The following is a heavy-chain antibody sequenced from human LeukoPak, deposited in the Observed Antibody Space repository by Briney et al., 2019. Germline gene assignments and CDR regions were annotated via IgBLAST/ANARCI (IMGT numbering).Heavy chain of an antibody. CDR2: IYHSGST. Sequence: PSETLSLTCAVSGYSISSGYYWGWIRQPPGKGLEWIGSIYHSGSTYYNPSLKSRVTISVDTSKNQFSLKLSSVTAADTAVYYCARQAQDGLRYSDWLLWGVVVDYWGQGTLVTVSS. D-gene: IGHD3-9*01. CDR3: ARQAQDGLRYSDWLLWGVVVDY. J-gene: IGHJ4*02. V-gene: IGHV4-38-2*01. CDR1: GYSISSGYY.